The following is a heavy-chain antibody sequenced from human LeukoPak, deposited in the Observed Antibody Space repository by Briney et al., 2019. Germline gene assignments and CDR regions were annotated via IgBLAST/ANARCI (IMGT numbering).Heavy chain of an antibody. Sequence: SGPALVKPTQTLTLTCTFSGFSLSTSGMRVSWIHQPPGKALEWLARIDWDDDKFYSTSLKTRLTISKDTSKNQVVLTMTNMDPVDTATYYCARVRRNHLFDYWGQGTLVTVSS. V-gene: IGHV2-70*04. D-gene: IGHD1-14*01. CDR2: IDWDDDK. CDR3: ARVRRNHLFDY. J-gene: IGHJ4*02. CDR1: GFSLSTSGMR.